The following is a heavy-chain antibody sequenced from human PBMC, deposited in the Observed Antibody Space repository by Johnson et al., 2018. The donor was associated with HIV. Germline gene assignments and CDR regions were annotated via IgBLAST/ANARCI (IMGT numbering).Heavy chain of an antibody. V-gene: IGHV3-7*03. CDR1: RFIFSSYW. Sequence: VQLVESGGGLVQPGGSLRLSCAASRFIFSSYWMSWVRQAPGKGLEWVANIKQDGSEKYYVDSVKGRFTISRDNSKNTLYLQMNSLRAEDTAVYYCAKGGQLALHDAFDVWGLGTMVTVSS. J-gene: IGHJ3*01. CDR2: IKQDGSEK. D-gene: IGHD6-6*01. CDR3: AKGGQLALHDAFDV.